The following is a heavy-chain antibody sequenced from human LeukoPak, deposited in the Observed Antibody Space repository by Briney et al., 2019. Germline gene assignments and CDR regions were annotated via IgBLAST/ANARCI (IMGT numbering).Heavy chain of an antibody. CDR3: ARSDYGDFFDY. D-gene: IGHD4-17*01. J-gene: IGHJ4*02. CDR1: GGSISSYY. CDR2: IYYSGST. V-gene: IGHV4-59*01. Sequence: SETLPLTCSVSGGSISSYYWSWIRQPPGKGLEWIGYIYYSGSTNYSPSLRSRVTMSVDTSKNQFSLKLSSVTAADTAVYYCARSDYGDFFDYWGQGTLVTVSS.